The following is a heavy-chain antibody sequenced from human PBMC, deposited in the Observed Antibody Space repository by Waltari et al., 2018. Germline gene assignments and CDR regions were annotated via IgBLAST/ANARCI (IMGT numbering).Heavy chain of an antibody. D-gene: IGHD3-3*01. J-gene: IGHJ3*02. CDR2: IYYSGRT. V-gene: IGHV4-39*01. CDR1: AGPISSSRYY. CDR3: ASNDFWSGYYPYAFDI. Sequence: QLQLQESGPGLVKPSETLSLTCTVSAGPISSSRYYWGWIRQPPGKGLEWIGSIYYSGRTYYNPSLKSRVTISVDTSKNQFSLKLSSVTAADTAVYYCASNDFWSGYYPYAFDIWGQGTMVTVSS.